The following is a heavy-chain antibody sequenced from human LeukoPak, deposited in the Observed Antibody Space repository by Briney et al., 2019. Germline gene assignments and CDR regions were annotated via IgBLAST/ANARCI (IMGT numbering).Heavy chain of an antibody. CDR3: AAYYYDSSGYCPY. V-gene: IGHV3-21*01. D-gene: IGHD3-22*01. J-gene: IGHJ4*02. CDR2: ISSSSSYI. Sequence: PGGSLRLSCAASGFTFSSHSMNWVRQAPGKGLEWVSSISSSSSYIYYADSVKGRFTISRDNAKNSLYLQMNSLRAEDTAVYYCAAYYYDSSGYCPYWGQGTLVTVSS. CDR1: GFTFSSHS.